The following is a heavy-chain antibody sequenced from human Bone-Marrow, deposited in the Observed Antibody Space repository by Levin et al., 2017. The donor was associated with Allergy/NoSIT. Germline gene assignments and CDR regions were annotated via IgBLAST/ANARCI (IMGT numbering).Heavy chain of an antibody. CDR3: ATVMSWNDSHFPTSYWYFDL. J-gene: IGHJ2*01. V-gene: IGHV1-24*01. CDR2: FDPEDGET. Sequence: GESLKISCKVSGYTLTELSMHWVRQAPGKGLEWMGGFDPEDGETIYAQKFQGRVTMTEDTSTDTAYMELSSLRSEDTAVYYCATVMSWNDSHFPTSYWYFDLWGRGTLVTVSS. D-gene: IGHD1-1*01. CDR1: GYTLTELS.